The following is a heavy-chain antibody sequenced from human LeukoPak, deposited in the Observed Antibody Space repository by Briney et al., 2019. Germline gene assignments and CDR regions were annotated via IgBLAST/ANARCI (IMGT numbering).Heavy chain of an antibody. V-gene: IGHV3-66*01. CDR3: ARTRWYSGSYYYYYGMDV. Sequence: GGSLRLSCAASGFTVSSIYMSWVRQAPGKGLEWVSVIYSGGSTYYADSVKGRFTISRDNSKNTLYLQMNSLRAEDTAVYYCARTRWYSGSYYYYYGMDVWGQGTTVTVSS. D-gene: IGHD1-26*01. CDR1: GFTVSSIY. J-gene: IGHJ6*02. CDR2: IYSGGST.